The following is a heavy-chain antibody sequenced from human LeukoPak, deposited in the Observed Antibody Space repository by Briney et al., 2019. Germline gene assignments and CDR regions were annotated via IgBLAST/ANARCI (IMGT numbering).Heavy chain of an antibody. CDR3: ARPLKYYYDSSGYSSPFDY. J-gene: IGHJ4*02. CDR2: ISYDGSNK. Sequence: GGSLRLSCAASGFTFSSYGMHWVRQAPGKGLEWVAVISYDGSNKYYADSVKGRFTISRDNSKNTLYLQMNSLRAEDTAVYYCARPLKYYYDSSGYSSPFDYWGQGTLVTVSS. V-gene: IGHV3-30*03. CDR1: GFTFSSYG. D-gene: IGHD3-22*01.